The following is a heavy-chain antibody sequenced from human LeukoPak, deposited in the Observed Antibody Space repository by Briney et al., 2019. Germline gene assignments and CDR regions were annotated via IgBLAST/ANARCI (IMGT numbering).Heavy chain of an antibody. CDR1: GFTFSTYA. V-gene: IGHV3-23*01. Sequence: GGSLRLSCAASGFTFSTYAMNWVRQAPGKGLEWVSGISGSGGTTYYADSVKGRFTISRDNSKNTLYLQMNGLRAEDTAVYYCAKDLRGTTRYYFDYWGQGTLVTVSS. D-gene: IGHD3-16*01. CDR3: AKDLRGTTRYYFDY. J-gene: IGHJ4*02. CDR2: ISGSGGTT.